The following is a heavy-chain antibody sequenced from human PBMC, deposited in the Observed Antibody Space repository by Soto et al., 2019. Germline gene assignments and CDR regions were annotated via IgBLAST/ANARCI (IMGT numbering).Heavy chain of an antibody. CDR1: GGSISSYY. Sequence: PSETLSLTCTVSGGSISSYYWSWIRQPPGKGLEWIGYIYYSGSTNYNPSLKSRVTISVDTSKNQFSLKLSSVTAADTAVYYCAREVIAAAAHPFDYWGQGTLVTVSS. J-gene: IGHJ4*02. D-gene: IGHD6-13*01. V-gene: IGHV4-59*01. CDR2: IYYSGST. CDR3: AREVIAAAAHPFDY.